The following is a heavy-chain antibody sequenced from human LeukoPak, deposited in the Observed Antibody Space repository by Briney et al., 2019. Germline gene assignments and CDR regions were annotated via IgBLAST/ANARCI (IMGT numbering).Heavy chain of an antibody. CDR1: GFTFSTYD. J-gene: IGHJ4*02. D-gene: IGHD3-10*01. Sequence: GGSLRLSCAASGFTFSTYDMHWVRQATGEGLEWVSGIDTGGAAYYPGSVKGRFTISRENAKNSFYLQMTGLRAGDTAVYYCARGMGSGTYSIFDYWGQGILVTVSS. CDR2: IDTGGAA. CDR3: ARGMGSGTYSIFDY. V-gene: IGHV3-13*04.